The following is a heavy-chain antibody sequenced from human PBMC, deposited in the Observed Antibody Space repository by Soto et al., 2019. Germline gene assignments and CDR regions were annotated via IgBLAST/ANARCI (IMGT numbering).Heavy chain of an antibody. V-gene: IGHV4-39*01. D-gene: IGHD3-16*01. CDR1: GGSIKVGGYY. CDR3: AKLAYSDYGX. Sequence: AETLSLTFIVSGGSIKVGGYYWGWIRQPPGKGLELLATIYYSGTTYYNPSLKSRLTISLDTSINLFSLDLTSVTAADTAFYYCAKLAYSDYGXWGQGTLVTVSX. CDR2: IYYSGTT. J-gene: IGHJ4*02.